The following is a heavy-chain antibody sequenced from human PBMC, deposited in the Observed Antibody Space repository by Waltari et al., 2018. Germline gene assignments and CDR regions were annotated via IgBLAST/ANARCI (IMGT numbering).Heavy chain of an antibody. V-gene: IGHV1-69*01. D-gene: IGHD3-3*01. CDR2: IIPIFGTA. CDR3: ATIFGDSFPQAPFGTALI. Sequence: QVQLVQSGAEVKKPGSSVKVSCKASGGTFSSYAISWVRQAPGQGLEWMGGIIPIFGTANYAQKFQGRVTITADESTSTAYMELSSLRSEDTAVYYCATIFGDSFPQAPFGTALIWGQGTMVTVSS. J-gene: IGHJ3*02. CDR1: GGTFSSYA.